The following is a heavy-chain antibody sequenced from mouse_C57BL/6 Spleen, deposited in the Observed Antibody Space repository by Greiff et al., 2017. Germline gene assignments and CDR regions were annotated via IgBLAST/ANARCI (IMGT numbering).Heavy chain of an antibody. CDR1: GFNIKDDY. CDR3: TTDYYAMDY. V-gene: IGHV14-4*01. CDR2: IDPENGDT. J-gene: IGHJ4*01. Sequence: EVQLQESGAELVRPGASVKLSCTASGFNIKDDYMHWVKQRPEQGLEWIGWIDPENGDTEYASKFQGKATITADTSSNTAYLQLSSLTSEDTAVYYCTTDYYAMDYWGQGTSVTVSS.